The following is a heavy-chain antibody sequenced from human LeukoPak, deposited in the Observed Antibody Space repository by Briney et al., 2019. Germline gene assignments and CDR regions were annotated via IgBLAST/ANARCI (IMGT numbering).Heavy chain of an antibody. J-gene: IGHJ6*02. CDR1: GGSVSSGPYY. CDR2: EN. CDR3: ARDGFRHSTVTPDYYYGMDV. Sequence: SQTLSLTCTVSGGSVSSGPYYWSWIRQPPGEGLEWIGWENNYNVSLKSRVIISVDRSKNQFSLTFISVTAADTAVYFCARDGFRHSTVTPDYYYGMDVWGQGTTATVSS. V-gene: IGHV4-30-2*01. D-gene: IGHD4-17*01.